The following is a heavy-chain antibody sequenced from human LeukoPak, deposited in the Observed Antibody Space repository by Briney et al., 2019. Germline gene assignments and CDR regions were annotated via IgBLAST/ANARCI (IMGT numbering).Heavy chain of an antibody. CDR3: AKSGGYGLIDY. J-gene: IGHJ4*02. V-gene: IGHV4-39*01. D-gene: IGHD1-26*01. CDR2: IYSSGST. CDR1: GGSISSYY. Sequence: SETLSLTCTVSGGSISSYYWGWIRQPPGKGLEWIGSIYSSGSTYYNASLQSRVTISIETSKNQISLRLNSVTAADTAMYYCAKSGGYGLIDYWGQGTLVTVSS.